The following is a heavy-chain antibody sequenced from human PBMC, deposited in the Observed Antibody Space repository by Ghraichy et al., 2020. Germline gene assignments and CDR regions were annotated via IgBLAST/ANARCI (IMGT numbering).Heavy chain of an antibody. CDR3: ARRAGGYQYFYGLDV. V-gene: IGHV4-39*01. D-gene: IGHD2-15*01. CDR1: GDSIISSSYY. Sequence: SETLSLTCSVSGDSIISSSYYWDWIRQPPGKGLEWIGSTYYSGTTYYSPPLKTRVTVSIDTSKNQFSLRLNSVTATDTAVYYCARRAGGYQYFYGLDVWGQGTTVIVSS. J-gene: IGHJ6*02. CDR2: TYYSGTT.